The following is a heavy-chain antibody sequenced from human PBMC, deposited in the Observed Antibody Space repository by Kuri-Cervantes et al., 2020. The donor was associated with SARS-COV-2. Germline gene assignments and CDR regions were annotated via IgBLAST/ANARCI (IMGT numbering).Heavy chain of an antibody. CDR1: GGTFSSYT. V-gene: IGHV1-69*04. J-gene: IGHJ4*02. CDR3: ARELYESGGYTWAY. D-gene: IGHD3-22*01. CDR2: IIPILGIA. Sequence: KISCKASGGTFSSYTISWVRQAPGQGLEWMGRIIPILGIANYAQKFQGRVTITADKSTSTAYMELSSLRSEDTAVYYCARELYESGGYTWAYWGQGTRVTVSS.